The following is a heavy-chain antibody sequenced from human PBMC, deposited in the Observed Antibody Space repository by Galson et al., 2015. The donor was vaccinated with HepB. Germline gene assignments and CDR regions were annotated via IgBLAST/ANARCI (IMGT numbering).Heavy chain of an antibody. CDR1: GYTFTGYY. J-gene: IGHJ4*02. CDR3: ARGGTIFGVVILFDY. V-gene: IGHV1-2*06. D-gene: IGHD3-3*01. CDR2: INPNSGGT. Sequence: SVKVSCKASGYTFTGYYMHWVRQAPGQGLEWMGRINPNSGGTNYAQKFQGRVTMTRDTSSSTAYMELSRLRSDDTAVYYCARGGTIFGVVILFDYWGQGTLVTVSS.